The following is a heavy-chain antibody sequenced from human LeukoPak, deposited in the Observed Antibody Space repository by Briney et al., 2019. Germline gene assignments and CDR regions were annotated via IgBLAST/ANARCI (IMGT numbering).Heavy chain of an antibody. V-gene: IGHV1-69*05. D-gene: IGHD3-10*01. J-gene: IGHJ6*03. Sequence: ASVKVSCKASGGTFSSYAISWVRRAPGQGLEWMGGIIPIFGTANYAQKFQGRVTITTDESTSTAYMELSSLRSEDTAVYYCARARLWFGESNYYYYYYMDVWGKGTTVTVSS. CDR2: IIPIFGTA. CDR1: GGTFSSYA. CDR3: ARARLWFGESNYYYYYYMDV.